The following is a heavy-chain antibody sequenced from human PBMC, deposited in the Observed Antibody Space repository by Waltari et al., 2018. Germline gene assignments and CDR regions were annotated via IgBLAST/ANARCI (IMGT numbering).Heavy chain of an antibody. CDR1: GYSISRGYY. V-gene: IGHV4-38-2*02. Sequence: QVQLQESGPGLVKPSETLSLTCAVSGYSISRGYYWGWIRQPPGKGLEWIGSIYHSGSTYYNPSLKSRVTISVDTSKNQFSLKLSSVTAADTAVYYCAREVGRYYFDYWGQGTLVTVSS. CDR3: AREVGRYYFDY. CDR2: IYHSGST. D-gene: IGHD2-15*01. J-gene: IGHJ4*02.